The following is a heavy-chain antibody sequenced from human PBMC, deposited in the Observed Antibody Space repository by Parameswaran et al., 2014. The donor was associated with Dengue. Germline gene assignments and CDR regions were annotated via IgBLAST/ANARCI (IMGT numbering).Heavy chain of an antibody. CDR3: ARDTVVPAAQQYYYYMDV. CDR1: GFTFSSYS. CDR2: ISSSSSYI. D-gene: IGHD2-2*01. Sequence: ESLKISCAASGFTFSSYSMNWVRQAPGKGLEWVSSISSSSSYIYYADSVKGRFTISRDNAKNSLYLQMNSLRAEDTAVYYCARDTVVPAAQQYYYYMDVWGKGTTVTVSS. J-gene: IGHJ6*03. V-gene: IGHV3-21*01.